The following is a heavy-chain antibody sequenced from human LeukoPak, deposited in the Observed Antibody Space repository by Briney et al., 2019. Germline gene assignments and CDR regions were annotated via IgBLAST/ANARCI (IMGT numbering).Heavy chain of an antibody. D-gene: IGHD3-10*01. V-gene: IGHV4-61*01. CDR1: GGSVSNASYY. CDR3: ARVRYGSGSYYFDN. J-gene: IGHJ4*02. CDR2: VYYSVST. Sequence: PSETLSLTCTVSGGSVSNASYYWSWIRQPPGKGLDWIGYVYYSVSTNYSPSLQSRVTVSVDTSKNQFSLKLTSVPAADTAVYYCARVRYGSGSYYFDNWGQGTLVTVSS.